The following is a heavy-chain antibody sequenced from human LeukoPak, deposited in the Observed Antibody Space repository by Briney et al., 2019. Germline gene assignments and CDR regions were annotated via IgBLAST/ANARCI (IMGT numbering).Heavy chain of an antibody. CDR2: INHSGST. Sequence: SETLSLTCAVYGGSFSGYYWSWIRQPPGKGLEWIGEINHSGSTNYNPSLKSRVTISVDTSKNQFSLKLSSVTAADTAVYYCARGWGRSGWYLKEFYFDYWGQGTLVTVSS. J-gene: IGHJ4*02. D-gene: IGHD6-19*01. V-gene: IGHV4-34*01. CDR3: ARGWGRSGWYLKEFYFDY. CDR1: GGSFSGYY.